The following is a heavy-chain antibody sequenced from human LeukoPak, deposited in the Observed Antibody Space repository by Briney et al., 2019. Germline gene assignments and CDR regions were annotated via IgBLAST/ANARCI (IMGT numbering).Heavy chain of an antibody. V-gene: IGHV1-18*01. CDR3: ARTPPGEGYMDV. CDR2: ISAYNGNT. Sequence: ASVKVSCKASGDTFTSYGISWVRQAPGQGLEWMGWISAYNGNTNYAQKLQGRVTMTRNTSISTAYMELSSLRSEDTAVYYCARTPPGEGYMDVWGKGTTVTISS. CDR1: GDTFTSYG. D-gene: IGHD3-16*01. J-gene: IGHJ6*03.